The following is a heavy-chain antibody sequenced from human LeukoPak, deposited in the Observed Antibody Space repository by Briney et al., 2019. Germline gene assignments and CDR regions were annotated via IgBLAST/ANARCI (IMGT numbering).Heavy chain of an antibody. CDR3: AKDSLEAAGNFDC. CDR2: ISGDGDST. CDR1: GFIFHDYS. D-gene: IGHD6-13*01. V-gene: IGHV3-43*02. J-gene: IGHJ4*02. Sequence: PGGSLRLSCAASGFIFHDYSIHWVRQAPGKVLEWVSLISGDGDSTYYADSVKGRFTMSRDNSRNSVYLQMNSLRSEDTALYYCAKDSLEAAGNFDCWGQGTLVTVSP.